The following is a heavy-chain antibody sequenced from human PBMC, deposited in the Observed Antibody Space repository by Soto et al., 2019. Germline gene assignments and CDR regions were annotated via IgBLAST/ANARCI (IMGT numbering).Heavy chain of an antibody. V-gene: IGHV4-59*08. J-gene: IGHJ6*02. CDR1: GGSISSYY. Sequence: QVQLQESGPGLEKPSETLSLTGTVSGGSISSYYWSWIRQPPGKGLEWIGYIYYSGSTNYNPSLKSRVTISVDTSKNEFSLKLSSVTAADTAVYYCARQGPYGMDVWGQGTTVIVSS. CDR2: IYYSGST. CDR3: ARQGPYGMDV.